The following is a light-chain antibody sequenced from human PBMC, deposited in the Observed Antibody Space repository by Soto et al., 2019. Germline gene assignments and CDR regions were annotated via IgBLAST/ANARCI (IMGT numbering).Light chain of an antibody. CDR1: SSDVGGYNY. Sequence: QSVLTQPASVSGSPGQSITISCTGTSSDVGGYNYVSWYQQHPGKAPKLMIYEVSKRPSGVPDRFSGSKSGNTASLTVSGLQAEDEADYYCNSYAGSNNWVFGVGTKVTVL. V-gene: IGLV2-8*01. CDR3: NSYAGSNNWV. CDR2: EVS. J-gene: IGLJ3*02.